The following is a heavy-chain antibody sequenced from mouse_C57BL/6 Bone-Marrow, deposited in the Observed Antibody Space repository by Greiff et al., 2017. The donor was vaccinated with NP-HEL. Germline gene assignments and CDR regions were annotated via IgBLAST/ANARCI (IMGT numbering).Heavy chain of an antibody. Sequence: QVQLQQSGAELVRPGASVTLSCKASGYTFTDYEMHWVKQTPVHGLEWIGAIDPETGGTAYNQKFKGKAILTADKSSSTAYMELRSLTSADSAVYYCTGDYDEGYYFDYWGQGTTLTVSS. CDR1: GYTFTDYE. D-gene: IGHD2-4*01. J-gene: IGHJ2*01. CDR3: TGDYDEGYYFDY. CDR2: IDPETGGT. V-gene: IGHV1-15*01.